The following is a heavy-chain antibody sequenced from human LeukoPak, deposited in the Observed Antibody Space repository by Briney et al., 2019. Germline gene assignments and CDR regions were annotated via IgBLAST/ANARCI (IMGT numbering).Heavy chain of an antibody. CDR3: AKDRYGDYSFES. V-gene: IGHV3-23*01. Sequence: PGGSLRLSCAASGFTFSRFAMSWVRQAPGKGLGWVSAISGSGSDAYYADSVEGRFTVFRDNSKNTLYLQMNSLRAEDTALYYCAKDRYGDYSFESWGQGTLVTVSS. D-gene: IGHD4-17*01. CDR1: GFTFSRFA. J-gene: IGHJ4*02. CDR2: ISGSGSDA.